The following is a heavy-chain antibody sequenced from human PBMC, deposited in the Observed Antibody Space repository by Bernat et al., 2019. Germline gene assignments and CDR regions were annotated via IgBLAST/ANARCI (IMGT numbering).Heavy chain of an antibody. CDR3: ASRTCDCACYYYYYGMDV. CDR1: GFTFSSYS. Sequence: EVQLVESGGGLVQPGGSLRLSCAASGFTFSSYSMNWVRQAPGKGLEWVSYISSSSSTIYYADSVKGRFTISRDNAKNSLYLQMNSLRAEDTAVYSCASRTCDCACYYYYYGMDVWGQGTTVTVSS. CDR2: ISSSSSTI. J-gene: IGHJ6*02. D-gene: IGHD2-21*02. V-gene: IGHV3-48*01.